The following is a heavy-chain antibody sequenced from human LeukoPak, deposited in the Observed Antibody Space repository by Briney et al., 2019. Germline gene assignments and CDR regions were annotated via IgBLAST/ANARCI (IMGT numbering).Heavy chain of an antibody. V-gene: IGHV1-8*01. CDR2: MNPNSGNT. J-gene: IGHJ5*02. Sequence: GASVKVSCKASGYTFTSYDINWVRQATGQGLEWMGWMNPNSGNTGYAQKFQGRVTMTRNTSISTAYMELSSLRSEDTAVYYCAREGAYCSSTSCYGFGWFDPWGQGTLVTVSS. CDR1: GYTFTSYD. CDR3: AREGAYCSSTSCYGFGWFDP. D-gene: IGHD2-2*01.